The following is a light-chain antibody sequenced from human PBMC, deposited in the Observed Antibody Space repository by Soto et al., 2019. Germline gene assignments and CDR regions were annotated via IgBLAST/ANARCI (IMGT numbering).Light chain of an antibody. CDR3: QQPYSFPLT. CDR1: QGLGVW. CDR2: GAS. J-gene: IGKJ4*01. V-gene: IGKV1-12*01. Sequence: DIQMTQSPSSVSASVGDRVTITCRASQGLGVWLGWYQQKPGKAPQLLIFGASGLQTGVPARFSGSGSGTDFTLTISSLQPEDFATYYCQQPYSFPLTFGGGTKVEIK.